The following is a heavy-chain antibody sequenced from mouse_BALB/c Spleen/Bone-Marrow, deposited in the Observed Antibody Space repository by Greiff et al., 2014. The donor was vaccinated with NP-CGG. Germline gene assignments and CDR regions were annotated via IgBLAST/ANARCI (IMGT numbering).Heavy chain of an antibody. CDR3: VRENYDYDGDAMDY. D-gene: IGHD2-4*01. J-gene: IGHJ4*01. CDR2: INPSSGYT. Sequence: VQLQQSAAELARPGASVKMSCKTSGYTFTYYTMHWVKQRPGQGLEWIGYINPSSGYTDYNQKFKDETTLTTDKSSSTAYLQLSSLTSEDSAVYYCVRENYDYDGDAMDYWGQGTSVTVSS. V-gene: IGHV1-4*02. CDR1: GYTFTYYT.